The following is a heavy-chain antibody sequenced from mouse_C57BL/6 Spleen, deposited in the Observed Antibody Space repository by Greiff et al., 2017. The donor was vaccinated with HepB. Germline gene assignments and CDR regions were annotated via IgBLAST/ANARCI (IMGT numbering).Heavy chain of an antibody. CDR2: ISYDGSN. CDR1: GYSITSGYY. J-gene: IGHJ2*01. D-gene: IGHD1-1*02. V-gene: IGHV3-6*01. Sequence: EVKLMESGPGLVKPSQSLSLTCSVTGYSITSGYYWNWIRQFPGNKLEWMGYISYDGSNNYNPSLKNRISITRDTSKNQFFLKLNSVTTEDTATYYCAREDYGPDYWGQGTTLTVSS. CDR3: AREDYGPDY.